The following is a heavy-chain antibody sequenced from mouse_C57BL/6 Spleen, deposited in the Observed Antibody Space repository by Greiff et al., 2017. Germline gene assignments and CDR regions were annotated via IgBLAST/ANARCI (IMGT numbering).Heavy chain of an antibody. V-gene: IGHV4-1*01. D-gene: IGHD4-1*01. Sequence: PAAAVDFSRYWMSWVRRAPGKGLEWIGEINPDSSTINYAPSLKDKFIISRDNAKNTLYLQMSKVRSEDTALYYCARRNWDLFDYWGQGTTLTVSS. J-gene: IGHJ2*01. CDR1: AVDFSRYW. CDR3: ARRNWDLFDY. CDR2: INPDSSTI.